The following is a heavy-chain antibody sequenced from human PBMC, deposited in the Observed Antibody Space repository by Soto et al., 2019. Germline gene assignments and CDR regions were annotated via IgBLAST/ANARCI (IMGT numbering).Heavy chain of an antibody. Sequence: QVQLVESGGGVVQPGRSLRLSCAASGFTFSSYGMHWVRQAPGKGLEWVAVISYDGSNKYYADSVKGRFTISRDNSKNTLYLQMNSLRAEDTAVYYCAKGARGDSGSYYYYYYGMDVWGQGTTVTVSS. D-gene: IGHD1-26*01. CDR2: ISYDGSNK. V-gene: IGHV3-30*18. CDR1: GFTFSSYG. J-gene: IGHJ6*02. CDR3: AKGARGDSGSYYYYYYGMDV.